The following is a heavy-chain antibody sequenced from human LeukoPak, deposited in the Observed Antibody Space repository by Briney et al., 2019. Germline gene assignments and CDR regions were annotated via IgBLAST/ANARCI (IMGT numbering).Heavy chain of an antibody. CDR2: INHSGST. V-gene: IGHV4-34*01. J-gene: IGHJ6*03. Sequence: PSETLSLTCAVYGGSFSGYYWSWIRQPPGKGLEWIGEINHSGSTNYNPSLKSRVTISVDTSKNQFSLKLSSVTAADTAVYYCARALRELWFGEFRHYYMDVWGKGTTVTVSS. CDR3: ARALRELWFGEFRHYYMDV. D-gene: IGHD3-10*01. CDR1: GGSFSGYY.